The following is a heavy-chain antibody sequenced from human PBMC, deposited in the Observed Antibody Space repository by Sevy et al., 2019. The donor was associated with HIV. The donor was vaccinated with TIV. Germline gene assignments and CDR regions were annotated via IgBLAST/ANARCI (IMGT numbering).Heavy chain of an antibody. CDR3: ARAGYYDILTGYSYLVYDY. CDR1: GYTFTSYG. V-gene: IGHV1-18*01. D-gene: IGHD3-9*01. J-gene: IGHJ4*02. CDR2: ISAYNGNT. Sequence: ASVKVSCKASGYTFTSYGISWVRQAPGQGLEWMGWISAYNGNTNYAQKLQGRVTMTTDTSRSTAYMELRSLRSDDTAVYYCARAGYYDILTGYSYLVYDYWGQGTLVTVSS.